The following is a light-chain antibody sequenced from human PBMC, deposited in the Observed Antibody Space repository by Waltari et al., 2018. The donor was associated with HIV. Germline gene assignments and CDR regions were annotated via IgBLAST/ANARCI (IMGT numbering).Light chain of an antibody. CDR1: QNINNY. J-gene: IGKJ1*01. V-gene: IGKV1-39*01. CDR2: AAS. CDR3: QQSYNSPQT. Sequence: IQVAQSPTALAASVGDRITITCRASQNINNYLNWYLQKQGKAPNLLIYAASSLQSGVPSWFSGSGSGTAFTLPIGNLQPEDFATYYCQQSYNSPQTFGQGTKVEIK.